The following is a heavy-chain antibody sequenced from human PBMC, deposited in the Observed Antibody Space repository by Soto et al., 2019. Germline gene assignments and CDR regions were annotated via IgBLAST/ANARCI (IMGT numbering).Heavy chain of an antibody. D-gene: IGHD6-13*01. Sequence: GASVQVSCKGTGGTFSSYAISWVRQAPGQGLEWMGGIIPIFGTANYAQKFQGRVTITADESTSTAYMELSSLRSEDTAVYYCARDVAATGTRYFDYWGQGTLVTVSS. CDR2: IIPIFGTA. CDR1: GGTFSSYA. J-gene: IGHJ4*02. V-gene: IGHV1-69*13. CDR3: ARDVAATGTRYFDY.